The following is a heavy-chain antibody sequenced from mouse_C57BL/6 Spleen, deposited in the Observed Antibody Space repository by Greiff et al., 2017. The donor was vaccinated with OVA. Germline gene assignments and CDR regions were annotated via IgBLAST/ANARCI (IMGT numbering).Heavy chain of an antibody. Sequence: QVQLKQPGAELVMPGASVKLSCKASGYTFTSYWMHWVKQRPGQGLEWIGEIDPSDSYTNYNQKFKGKSTLTVDKSSSTAYMQLSSLTSEDSAVYYCARLDYAMDYWGQGTSVTVSS. V-gene: IGHV1-69*01. D-gene: IGHD2-13*01. CDR3: ARLDYAMDY. CDR2: IDPSDSYT. J-gene: IGHJ4*01. CDR1: GYTFTSYW.